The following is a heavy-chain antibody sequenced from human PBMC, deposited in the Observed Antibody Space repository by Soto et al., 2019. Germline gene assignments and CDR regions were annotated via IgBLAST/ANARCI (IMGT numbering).Heavy chain of an antibody. J-gene: IGHJ5*02. Sequence: QVQLVQSGGGVVQPGRSLRLSCAASGFAFTSYTMHWVRQAPGGGLDWVALISYDGDNKYYADSVKGRFTISRDNSKNTLYLQINGLRAEDTAVYYCARGTTYYYGTALDPWGQGALVTVSS. CDR2: ISYDGDNK. D-gene: IGHD3-10*01. CDR3: ARGTTYYYGTALDP. V-gene: IGHV3-30-3*01. CDR1: GFAFTSYT.